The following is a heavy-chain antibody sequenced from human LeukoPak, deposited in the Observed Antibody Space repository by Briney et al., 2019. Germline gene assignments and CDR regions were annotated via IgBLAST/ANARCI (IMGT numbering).Heavy chain of an antibody. Sequence: GGSLRLSCAASGFTFSSDSMNWVRQAPGKGLEWVSSISSSSSYIYYADSVKGRFTISRDNAKNSLYLQMNSLRAEDTAVYYCARGPRSGYYVGYWGQGTLVTVSS. CDR3: ARGPRSGYYVGY. D-gene: IGHD3-3*01. V-gene: IGHV3-21*01. J-gene: IGHJ4*02. CDR2: ISSSSSYI. CDR1: GFTFSSDS.